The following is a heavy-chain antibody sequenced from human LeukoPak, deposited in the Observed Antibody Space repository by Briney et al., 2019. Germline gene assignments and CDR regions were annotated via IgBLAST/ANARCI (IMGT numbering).Heavy chain of an antibody. CDR3: ARGEDYYGSGSYYFDY. CDR2: INHSGST. V-gene: IGHV4-34*01. D-gene: IGHD3-10*01. CDR1: GGSFSGYY. Sequence: PSETLSLTCAVYGGSFSGYYWSWIRQPPGKGLEWIGEINHSGSTNYNPSLKSRVTISVDTSKNQFSLKLSSVTAADTAVYYCARGEDYYGSGSYYFDYWGQGTLVTVSS. J-gene: IGHJ4*02.